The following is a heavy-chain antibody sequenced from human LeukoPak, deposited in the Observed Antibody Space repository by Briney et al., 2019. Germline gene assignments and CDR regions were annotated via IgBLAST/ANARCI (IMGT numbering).Heavy chain of an antibody. CDR2: ISVYNGNT. CDR3: ARDQQLVPYYYYYAMDV. D-gene: IGHD6-13*01. CDR1: GYTFTSYG. Sequence: ASVKVSCKASGYTFTSYGISWVRPAPGQGLEWMGWISVYNGNTNYAQKLQGRVTMTTDTSTSTAYMELRSLRSDDTAVYYCARDQQLVPYYYYYAMDVWGQGTTVTVSS. V-gene: IGHV1-18*01. J-gene: IGHJ6*02.